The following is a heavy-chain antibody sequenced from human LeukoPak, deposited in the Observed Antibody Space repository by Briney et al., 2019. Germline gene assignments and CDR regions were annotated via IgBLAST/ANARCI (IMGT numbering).Heavy chain of an antibody. CDR2: INSSSSYI. V-gene: IGHV3-21*01. D-gene: IGHD5-12*01. CDR1: GFTFSSYS. J-gene: IGHJ4*02. Sequence: GGSLRLSCAASGFTFSSYSMNWVRQAPGKGLEWVSSINSSSSYIYYADSVKGRFTISRDNAKNSLYLQMNSLRAEDTAVYYCARETDGYSGYDPNFDYWGQGTLVTVSS. CDR3: ARETDGYSGYDPNFDY.